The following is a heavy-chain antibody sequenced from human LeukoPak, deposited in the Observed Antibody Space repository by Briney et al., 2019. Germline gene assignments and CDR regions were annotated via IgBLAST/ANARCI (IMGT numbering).Heavy chain of an antibody. CDR1: GFTFTTYT. J-gene: IGHJ5*02. CDR2: ISSSGSYI. CDR3: ARGAIYDSSGYRWFDP. V-gene: IGHV3-21*01. Sequence: GGSLILSCAASGFTFTTYTMNWVRQAPGKGLEWVSSISSSGSYINYADSVRGRFTISRDNAKNSLYLQMNSLRAEDTAMYYCARGAIYDSSGYRWFDPWGQGTLVTVSS. D-gene: IGHD3-22*01.